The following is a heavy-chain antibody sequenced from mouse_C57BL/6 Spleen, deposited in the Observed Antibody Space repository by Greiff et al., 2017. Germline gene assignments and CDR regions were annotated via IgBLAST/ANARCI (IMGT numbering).Heavy chain of an antibody. Sequence: EVKLMESGGGLVKPGGSLKLSCAASGFTFSDYGMHWVRQAPEKGLEWVAYISSGSSTIYYADTVKGRFTISRDNAKNTLFLQMTSLRSEDTAMYYCARQFDGYSSWFAYWGQGTLVTVSA. J-gene: IGHJ3*01. CDR3: ARQFDGYSSWFAY. CDR1: GFTFSDYG. D-gene: IGHD2-3*01. CDR2: ISSGSSTI. V-gene: IGHV5-17*01.